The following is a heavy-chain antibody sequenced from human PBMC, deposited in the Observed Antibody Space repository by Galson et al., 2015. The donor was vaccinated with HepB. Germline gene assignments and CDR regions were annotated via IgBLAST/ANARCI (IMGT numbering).Heavy chain of an antibody. CDR2: VYYSGRT. CDR1: GGSIRSNSYY. Sequence: SETLSLTCTVSGGSIRSNSYYWGWIRQAPGKGLEWIGSVYYSGRTNDNPSLKSRVTISVDLSSNQVYLKLNSVTAADTGLYYCARIVTGKVPYLDRWGQGTLVTVSS. CDR3: ARIVTGKVPYLDR. J-gene: IGHJ4*02. D-gene: IGHD1-14*01. V-gene: IGHV4-39*01.